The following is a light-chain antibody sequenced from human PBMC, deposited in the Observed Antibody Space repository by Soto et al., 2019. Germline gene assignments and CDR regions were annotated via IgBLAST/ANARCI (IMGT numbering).Light chain of an antibody. CDR1: QSVSSN. Sequence: EIVLIQSPATLSLSPGERATLSCRASQSVSSNLAWYQQKPGQAPRLLIYDASNRATGIPARFSGSGSGTDFTLTISSLEPEDFAVYYCQQYNSWYTFGQGTKVDIK. CDR3: QQYNSWYT. J-gene: IGKJ2*01. CDR2: DAS. V-gene: IGKV3-11*01.